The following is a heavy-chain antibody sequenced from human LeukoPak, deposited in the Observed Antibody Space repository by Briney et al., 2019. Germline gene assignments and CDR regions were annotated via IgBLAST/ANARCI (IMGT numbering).Heavy chain of an antibody. V-gene: IGHV1-8*02. Sequence: ASVKVSCKASGYTFTGYYMHWVRQAPGQGLEWMGRINPNSGNTGYAQKFQGRVTMTRNTSISTAYMELSSLRSEDTAVYYCARVGDSVRDYWGQGALVTVSS. CDR3: ARVGDSVRDY. J-gene: IGHJ4*02. CDR2: INPNSGNT. CDR1: GYTFTGYY. D-gene: IGHD1-26*01.